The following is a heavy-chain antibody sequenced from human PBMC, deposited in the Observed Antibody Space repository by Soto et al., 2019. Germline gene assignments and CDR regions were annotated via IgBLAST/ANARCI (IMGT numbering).Heavy chain of an antibody. J-gene: IGHJ4*02. Sequence: SETLSLTCTVSGGSISSGGYYWSWIRQHPGKGLEWIGYIYYSGSTYYNPSLKSRVTISVDTSKNQFSLKLSSVTAADTAVYYCARDDYGDGSNGFEYWGQGTLVTVSS. CDR3: ARDDYGDGSNGFEY. V-gene: IGHV4-31*03. D-gene: IGHD4-17*01. CDR1: GGSISSGGYY. CDR2: IYYSGST.